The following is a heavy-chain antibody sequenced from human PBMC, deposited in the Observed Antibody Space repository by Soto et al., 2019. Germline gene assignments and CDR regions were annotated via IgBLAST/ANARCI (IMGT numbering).Heavy chain of an antibody. Sequence: SSETLSLTCTVSGDSIGSYYWGWIRQPPGKGLEWIGYIHYSGSTNYNPSLKSRVTISVDTPKNQFSLKVNSMTAADTAVYYCARGGLAARKGRWFDPWGQGTLVTVSS. CDR3: ARGGLAARKGRWFDP. CDR1: GDSIGSYY. D-gene: IGHD6-6*01. J-gene: IGHJ5*02. CDR2: IHYSGST. V-gene: IGHV4-59*01.